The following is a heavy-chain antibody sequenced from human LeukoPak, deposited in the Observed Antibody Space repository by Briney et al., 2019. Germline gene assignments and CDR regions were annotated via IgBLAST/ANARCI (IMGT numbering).Heavy chain of an antibody. CDR2: ISYDGSNK. V-gene: IGHV3-30-3*01. Sequence: GRSLRLSCAASGFTFRSYAMHWVRQAPGKGLECVAVISYDGSNKYYADSVKGRFTISRDNSKNTLYLQMNSLRAEHTAVSYCARADYPAHAFDIWGQGTMVTVSS. CDR3: ARADYPAHAFDI. J-gene: IGHJ3*02. D-gene: IGHD4-11*01. CDR1: GFTFRSYA.